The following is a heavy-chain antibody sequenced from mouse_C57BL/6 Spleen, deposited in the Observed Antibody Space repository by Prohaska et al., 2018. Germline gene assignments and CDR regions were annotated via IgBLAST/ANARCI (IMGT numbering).Heavy chain of an antibody. CDR3: MRAYNFWYSEV. Sequence: EVQLVESGGGLVQPTGSLKLSCAASGFSFNTYAMNWVRQAPGKGLEWVESIRSKSNNYATYYADSVKDRVTISRDDSESMLYLQMNNLKNEDTAMDYCMRAYNFWYSEVWGTGNTFNVS. D-gene: IGHD1-3*01. CDR1: GFSFNTYA. J-gene: IGHJ1*03. CDR2: IRSKSNNYAT. V-gene: IGHV10-1*01.